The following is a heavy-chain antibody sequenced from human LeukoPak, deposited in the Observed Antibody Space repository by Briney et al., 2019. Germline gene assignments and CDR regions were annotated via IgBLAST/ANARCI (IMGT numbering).Heavy chain of an antibody. D-gene: IGHD7-27*01. CDR1: GFTPSRYW. Sequence: GGSLRLSCAASGFTPSRYWMSWVRQPRGKGMEWVAHIKQDGREKYYTDSAKGGYTISRDNANTSLYLQMNSLRAEDTAVYYCATDLNVWGAFDIWGQGTMVTVSS. CDR3: ATDLNVWGAFDI. J-gene: IGHJ3*02. CDR2: IKQDGREK. V-gene: IGHV3-7*01.